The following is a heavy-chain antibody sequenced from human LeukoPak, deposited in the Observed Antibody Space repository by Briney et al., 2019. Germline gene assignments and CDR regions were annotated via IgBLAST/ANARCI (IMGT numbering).Heavy chain of an antibody. V-gene: IGHV1-8*01. CDR1: GYTFTSYD. CDR3: ASLTYYYDSSGYYYDGAFDV. Sequence: ASVKVSCKASGYTFTSYDINWVRQATGQELEWMGWMNPNSGNTGYAQKFQGRVTMTRNTSISTAYMELSSLRSEDTAVYYCASLTYYYDSSGYYYDGAFDVWGQGTMVTVSS. CDR2: MNPNSGNT. D-gene: IGHD3-22*01. J-gene: IGHJ3*01.